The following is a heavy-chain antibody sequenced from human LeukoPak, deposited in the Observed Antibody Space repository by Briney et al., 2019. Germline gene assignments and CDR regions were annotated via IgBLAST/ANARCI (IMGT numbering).Heavy chain of an antibody. J-gene: IGHJ4*02. V-gene: IGHV3-23*01. CDR3: AEDGIRYFDWLLSLFDY. Sequence: PGASLRLSCTASGFTFSSYAMSRLPQAPRKGLESFSDISGSGGSTYYADSVKGRFTISRDNYKNTLYLQMNSLRAEDTVVFFQAEDGIRYFDWLLSLFDYWGQGTLVTVSS. D-gene: IGHD3-9*01. CDR1: GFTFSSYA. CDR2: ISGSGGST.